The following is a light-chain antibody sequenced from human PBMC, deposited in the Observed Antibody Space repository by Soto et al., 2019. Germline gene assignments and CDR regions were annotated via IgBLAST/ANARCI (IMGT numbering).Light chain of an antibody. CDR3: ATWDDSLYGVV. V-gene: IGLV1-44*01. CDR2: TNN. CDR1: SSNIGSNT. J-gene: IGLJ2*01. Sequence: QSVLTQPPSASGTPGQRLTISCSGSSSNIGSNTVNWYQQLPGTAPKLLIYTNNQRPSGVPDRFSGSKSGTSASLAISGLQSEDEADYYCATWDDSLYGVVFGGGTKLTVL.